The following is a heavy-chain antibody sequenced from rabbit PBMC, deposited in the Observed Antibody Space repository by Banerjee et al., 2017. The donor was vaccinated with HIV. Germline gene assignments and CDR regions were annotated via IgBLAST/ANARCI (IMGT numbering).Heavy chain of an antibody. J-gene: IGHJ4*01. CDR1: GFSFSSGYD. CDR3: ARSSPYAGYVGYVGYSL. Sequence: QEQLVESGGGLVQPGGSLTLTCTASGFSFSSGYDMCWVRQAPGKGLEWIGCIYNGDGKTYYASWAKGRFTISKTSSTTVTLQMTSLTAADTATYFCARSSPYAGYVGYVGYSLWGQGTLVTVS. D-gene: IGHD7-1*01. CDR2: IYNGDGKT. V-gene: IGHV1S45*01.